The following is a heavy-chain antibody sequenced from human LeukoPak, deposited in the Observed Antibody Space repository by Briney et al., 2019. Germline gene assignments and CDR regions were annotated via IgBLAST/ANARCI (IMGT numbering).Heavy chain of an antibody. CDR1: GYTFTGYY. V-gene: IGHV1-2*02. CDR3: ARDKTYCSSTSCYLGDAFDI. CDR2: INPNSGGT. J-gene: IGHJ3*02. Sequence: ASVKVSCKASGYTFTGYYMHWVRQAPGQGLEWMGWINPNSGGTNYAQKFQGRVTMTRDTSISTAYMELSRLRSDDTAVYYCARDKTYCSSTSCYLGDAFDIWGQGTMVTVSS. D-gene: IGHD2-2*01.